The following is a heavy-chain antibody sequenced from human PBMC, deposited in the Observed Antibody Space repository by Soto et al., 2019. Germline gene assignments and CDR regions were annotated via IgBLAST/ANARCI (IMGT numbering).Heavy chain of an antibody. CDR1: GFTFSNCG. Sequence: EVQLLGSGGGSVQPGGSLRLSCAASGFTFSNCGMTWVRQAPGKGLEWLSATSDGSTFYRESVKGRFTMSRDDSINMLFLHMSSLRAEDTATYYCARLVPGTWFGDYWGQGILVSVSS. J-gene: IGHJ4*02. D-gene: IGHD6-19*01. CDR3: ARLVPGTWFGDY. V-gene: IGHV3-23*01. CDR2: TSDGST.